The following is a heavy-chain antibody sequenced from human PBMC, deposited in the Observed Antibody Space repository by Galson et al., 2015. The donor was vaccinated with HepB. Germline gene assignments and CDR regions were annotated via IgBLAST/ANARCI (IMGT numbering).Heavy chain of an antibody. V-gene: IGHV3-7*03. D-gene: IGHD3-22*01. J-gene: IGHJ4*02. CDR1: GFTFSSYW. CDR2: IKQDGSEK. CDR3: ATYCSTSSCYGRGHY. Sequence: SLRLSCAASGFTFSSYWVSWVRQAPGKGLEWVANIKQDGSEKYYVDSVKGRFTISRDNAKNSLYLQMNSLRDEDTAVYYCATYCSTSSCYGRGHYWGQGTLVTVSA.